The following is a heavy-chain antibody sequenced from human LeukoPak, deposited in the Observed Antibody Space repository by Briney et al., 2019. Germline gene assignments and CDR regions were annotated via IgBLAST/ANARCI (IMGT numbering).Heavy chain of an antibody. J-gene: IGHJ5*02. Sequence: ASVKVSCKASGYTFSSYDINWVRQAAGQGPEWMGWMNPNSGNTAYAQNFQGRVIMTRNTSISTAYMELSSLRFEDTAVFYCARAAAGASSWFDPWGQGTLVTVSS. CDR2: MNPNSGNT. CDR1: GYTFSSYD. CDR3: ARAAAGASSWFDP. V-gene: IGHV1-8*01. D-gene: IGHD1-14*01.